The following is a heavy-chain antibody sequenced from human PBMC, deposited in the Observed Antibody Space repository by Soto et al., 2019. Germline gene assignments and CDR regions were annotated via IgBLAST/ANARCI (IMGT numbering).Heavy chain of an antibody. CDR1: GFSLSTSGVG. J-gene: IGHJ4*02. Sequence: QITLKESGPTLVKPTQTLTLTCTFSGFSLSTSGVGVGWIRQPPGKALEWLALIYWDDDKRYSPSLKSRLTIXKXTYXNQVVLTMTNMDPVDTATYYCARPNTYYSPNFFDYWGQGTLVTVSS. V-gene: IGHV2-5*02. CDR3: ARPNTYYSPNFFDY. CDR2: IYWDDDK. D-gene: IGHD3-10*01.